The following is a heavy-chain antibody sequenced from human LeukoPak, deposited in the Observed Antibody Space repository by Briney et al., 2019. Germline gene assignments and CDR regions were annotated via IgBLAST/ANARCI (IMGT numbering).Heavy chain of an antibody. CDR1: GGSISSGGYY. D-gene: IGHD5-18*01. CDR2: IYYSEST. J-gene: IGHJ4*02. CDR3: ARVSNTDTAMDPLDY. V-gene: IGHV4-31*03. Sequence: SETLSLTCTVSGGSISSGGYYWSWIRQHPGKGLEWIGYIYYSESTYYNPSLKSRVTISVDTSKNQFSLKLSSVTAADTAVYYCARVSNTDTAMDPLDYWGQGTLVTVSS.